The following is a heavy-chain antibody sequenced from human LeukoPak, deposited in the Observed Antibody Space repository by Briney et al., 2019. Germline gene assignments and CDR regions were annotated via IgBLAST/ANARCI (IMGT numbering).Heavy chain of an antibody. CDR1: GFTFSSYS. Sequence: GGSLRLSCAASGFTFSSYSMNWVRQAPGKGLEWVSYISSSSSTIYYADSVKGRFTISRDNAKNSLYLQMNSLRDEDTAVYYCAGERSSSPYPNWFDPWGQGTLVTVSS. CDR2: ISSSSSTI. CDR3: AGERSSSPYPNWFDP. J-gene: IGHJ5*02. D-gene: IGHD6-13*01. V-gene: IGHV3-48*02.